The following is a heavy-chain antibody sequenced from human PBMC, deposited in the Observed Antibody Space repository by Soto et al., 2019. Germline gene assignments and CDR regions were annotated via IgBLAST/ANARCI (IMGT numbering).Heavy chain of an antibody. Sequence: QITLKESGPTLVKPTQTLTLTCSFSGFSLNNDGLAVGWFRQPPGKALEWLALIYWHDDKRYSPSLESRLTITKDTSKNQVVLTLPNMDPLDTATYYCAHRGRPLLTFFDYWGQGTLVTVSS. D-gene: IGHD3-10*01. J-gene: IGHJ4*02. V-gene: IGHV2-5*01. CDR1: GFSLNNDGLA. CDR3: AHRGRPLLTFFDY. CDR2: IYWHDDK.